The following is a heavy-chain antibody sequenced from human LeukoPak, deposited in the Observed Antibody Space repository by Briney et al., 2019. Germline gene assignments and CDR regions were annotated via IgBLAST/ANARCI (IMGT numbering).Heavy chain of an antibody. Sequence: GRSLRLSCAASGFTFSSYAMHWVRQAPGKGLEWVAVISYDGGNKYYADSVKGRFTISRDNSKNTLYLQMNSLRAEDTAVYYCARDLTWGSYYYGMDVWGQGTTVTVSS. CDR1: GFTFSSYA. D-gene: IGHD7-27*01. V-gene: IGHV3-30-3*01. CDR2: ISYDGGNK. CDR3: ARDLTWGSYYYGMDV. J-gene: IGHJ6*02.